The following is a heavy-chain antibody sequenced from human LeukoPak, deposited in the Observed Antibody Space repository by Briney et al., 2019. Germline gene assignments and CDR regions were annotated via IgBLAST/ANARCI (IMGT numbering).Heavy chain of an antibody. V-gene: IGHV3-23*01. CDR2: ISGSGGST. Sequence: GGTLRLSCAASGFTFSSYGMSWVRQAPGKGLEWVSAISGSGGSTYYADSVKGRFTISRDNSKNTLFLEMNRLRAEDTAIYYCAKEAYYDILSGSEAEGFMDVWGKGTGVIVSS. D-gene: IGHD3-9*01. J-gene: IGHJ6*03. CDR1: GFTFSSYG. CDR3: AKEAYYDILSGSEAEGFMDV.